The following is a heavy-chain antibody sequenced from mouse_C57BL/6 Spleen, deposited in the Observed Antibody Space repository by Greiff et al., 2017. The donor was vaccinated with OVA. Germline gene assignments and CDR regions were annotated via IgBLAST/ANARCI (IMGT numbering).Heavy chain of an antibody. D-gene: IGHD2-4*01. CDR1: GFTFSDYY. CDR3: AREGYDYDGVDY. V-gene: IGHV5-16*01. Sequence: EVKLVESEGGLVQPGSSMKLSCTASGFTFSDYYMAWVRQVPEKGLEWVANINYDGSSTYYLDSLKSRFIISRDNAKNILYLQMSSLKSEDTATYYCAREGYDYDGVDYWGQGTTLTVSS. J-gene: IGHJ2*01. CDR2: INYDGSST.